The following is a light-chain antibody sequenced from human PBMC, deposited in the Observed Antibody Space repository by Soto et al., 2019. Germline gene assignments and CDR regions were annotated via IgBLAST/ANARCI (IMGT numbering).Light chain of an antibody. V-gene: IGKV3-20*01. CDR2: AAS. CDR3: QQYRRSPRT. Sequence: EIVLTQSPGTLSLSPGERATLSCRASQGVSSTFLAWYQQRPGQAPRLLIFAASSRATGIPDRFGGSGSGTDFTLTISRLEPEDFAVYYCQQYRRSPRTFGQGTKVDIK. CDR1: QGVSSTF. J-gene: IGKJ1*01.